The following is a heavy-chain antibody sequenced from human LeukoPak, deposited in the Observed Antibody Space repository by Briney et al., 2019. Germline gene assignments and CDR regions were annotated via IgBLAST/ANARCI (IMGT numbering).Heavy chain of an antibody. J-gene: IGHJ4*02. D-gene: IGHD3-10*01. V-gene: IGHV3-74*01. CDR3: ARGYYGSSFGY. Sequence: GGSLRLSCGASGFTFSSYWMHWVRQAPGKGLVWVSRISPDGSSTSYADSVKGRFTISRDNAKNTLDLQMNSLRAEDTALYYCARGYYGSSFGYWGQGTLVTVPS. CDR2: ISPDGSST. CDR1: GFTFSSYW.